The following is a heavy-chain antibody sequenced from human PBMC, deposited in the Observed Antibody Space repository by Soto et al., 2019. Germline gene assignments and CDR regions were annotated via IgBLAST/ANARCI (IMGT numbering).Heavy chain of an antibody. CDR3: ARDYSAMVPEYYFDY. CDR1: GGTFSSYA. D-gene: IGHD5-18*01. Sequence: SVKVSCKASGGTFSSYAISWVRQAPGQGLEWMGGIIPIFGTANYAQKFQGRVTITADESTSTAYMELSSLRSEDTAVYYCARDYSAMVPEYYFDYWGQGTLVTVSS. J-gene: IGHJ4*02. CDR2: IIPIFGTA. V-gene: IGHV1-69*13.